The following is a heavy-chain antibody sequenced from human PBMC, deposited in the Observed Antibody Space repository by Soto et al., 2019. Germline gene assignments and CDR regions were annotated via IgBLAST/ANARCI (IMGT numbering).Heavy chain of an antibody. Sequence: QITLKESGPTLVKPTQTLTLTCTFSGFSLSTSGVAVGWIRQPPGKALEWLALIYWDDDKSYSPSLKSRLTITKDTSKNQVVLTMTNMDPVDTGTYYCAHSRRYCSGGSCYSIWFDPWGQGTLVTVSS. CDR1: GFSLSTSGVA. CDR2: IYWDDDK. J-gene: IGHJ5*02. D-gene: IGHD2-15*01. CDR3: AHSRRYCSGGSCYSIWFDP. V-gene: IGHV2-5*02.